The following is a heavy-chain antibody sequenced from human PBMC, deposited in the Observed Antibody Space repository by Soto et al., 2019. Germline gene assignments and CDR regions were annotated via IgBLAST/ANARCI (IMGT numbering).Heavy chain of an antibody. V-gene: IGHV4-59*01. CDR2: IYYSGST. D-gene: IGHD6-13*01. J-gene: IGHJ6*03. CDR3: ARDLGQQLYWYMDV. CDR1: GGSISSYY. Sequence: SETLSLTCTVSGGSISSYYWSWIRQPPGKGLEWIGYIYYSGSTNYNPSLKSRVTISVDTSKNQFSLKLSSVTTADTAVYYCARDLGQQLYWYMDVWGKGTTVTVSS.